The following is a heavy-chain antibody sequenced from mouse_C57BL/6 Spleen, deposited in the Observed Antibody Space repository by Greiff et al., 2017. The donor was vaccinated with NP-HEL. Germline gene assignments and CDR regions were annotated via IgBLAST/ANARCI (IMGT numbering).Heavy chain of an antibody. V-gene: IGHV5-6*01. CDR2: ISSGGSYT. CDR1: GFTFSSYG. D-gene: IGHD4-1*01. CDR3: ASALTGPYFDY. J-gene: IGHJ2*01. Sequence: EVHLVESGGDLVKPGGSLKLSCAASGFTFSSYGMSWVRQTPDKRLEWVATISSGGSYTYYPDSVKGRVTISRDNAKNTLYLQMSSLKSEDTAMYYCASALTGPYFDYWGQGTTLTVSS.